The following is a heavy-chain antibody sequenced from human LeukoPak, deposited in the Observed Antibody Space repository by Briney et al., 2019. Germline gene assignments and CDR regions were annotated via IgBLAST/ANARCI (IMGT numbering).Heavy chain of an antibody. CDR2: IKQDGSEK. CDR1: GFTFSSYW. J-gene: IGHJ6*02. V-gene: IGHV3-7*01. D-gene: IGHD5-18*01. CDR3: ARDDMVTRYYYGMDV. Sequence: GGSLRLSCAASGFTFSSYWMSWFRQAPGKGLEWLANIKQDGSEKYYVASVKGRFTISRDTAKNSLYLQMNSVRAEDTAVYYCARDDMVTRYYYGMDVWAQGTTVTVP.